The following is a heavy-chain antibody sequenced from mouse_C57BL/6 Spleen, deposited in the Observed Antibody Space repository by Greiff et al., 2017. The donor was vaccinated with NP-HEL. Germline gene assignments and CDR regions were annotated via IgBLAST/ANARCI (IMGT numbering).Heavy chain of an antibody. D-gene: IGHD2-2*01. CDR2: ISSGGDYI. V-gene: IGHV5-9-1*02. CDR1: GFTFSSYA. CDR3: TRDEGDGYDV. Sequence: EVQLVESGEGLVKPGGSLKLSCAASGFTFSSYAMSWVRQTPETRLEWVAYISSGGDYIYYADTVKGRFTISRDNARNTLYLQMSSLKSEDTAMYYCTRDEGDGYDVWGQGTLVTVSA. J-gene: IGHJ3*01.